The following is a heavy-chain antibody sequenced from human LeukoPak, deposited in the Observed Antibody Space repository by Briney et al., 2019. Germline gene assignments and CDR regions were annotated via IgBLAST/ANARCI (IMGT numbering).Heavy chain of an antibody. CDR1: GASISSYY. CDR3: ARDSGTTGEVKFDP. J-gene: IGHJ5*02. D-gene: IGHD1-7*01. CDR2: IYVTGST. V-gene: IGHV4-4*07. Sequence: SETLSLSCIVSGASISSYYWSWIRHPAGKALERIGRIYVTGSTTYNPSLESRVTMSLDTSKNHFSLKLRSVTAADTAVYYYARDSGTTGEVKFDPWGQGTLVTVSS.